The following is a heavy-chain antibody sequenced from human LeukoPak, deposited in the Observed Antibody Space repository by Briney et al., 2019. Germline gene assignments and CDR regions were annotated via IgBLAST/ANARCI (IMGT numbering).Heavy chain of an antibody. V-gene: IGHV1-18*01. Sequence: SXXVSCKASNYTFTTYGITWVRQAPGQGLEWMGWINTYNGNTSYAQKFQGRVTMTTDTSTSTAYMELRSLRSDDTAVYYCARGHPNPWLERSYYFDYWGQGTLVTVSS. D-gene: IGHD3-22*01. J-gene: IGHJ4*02. CDR3: ARGHPNPWLERSYYFDY. CDR2: INTYNGNT. CDR1: NYTFTTYG.